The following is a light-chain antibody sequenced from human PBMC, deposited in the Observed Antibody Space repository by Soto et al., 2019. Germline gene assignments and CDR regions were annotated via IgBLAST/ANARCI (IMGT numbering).Light chain of an antibody. J-gene: IGLJ2*01. V-gene: IGLV2-11*01. CDR1: SRNVGGYNY. CDR3: CSYAGRYSWV. Sequence: QSALTQVRSVSGSPGQSVTITCTGTSRNVGGYNYVSWYQQHLGKAPKLMIYDVTRRPSGVPDRFSGSKSGDTASLTISGLQPDDEADYYCCSYAGRYSWVFGGGTKLTVL. CDR2: DVT.